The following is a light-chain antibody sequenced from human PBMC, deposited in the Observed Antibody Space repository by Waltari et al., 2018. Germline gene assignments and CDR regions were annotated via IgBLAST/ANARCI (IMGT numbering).Light chain of an antibody. V-gene: IGLV3-1*01. CDR3: QAWDSSTVV. Sequence: SYELTQPPSVSVSPGQTASITCYGDQLGANYSYWYQQKPGQSPVLVISQDSQQPAAIPERFSGSNSGNTATLTISGTQAMDEADYYCQAWDSSTVVFGGGTKLAVL. J-gene: IGLJ2*01. CDR1: QLGANY. CDR2: QDS.